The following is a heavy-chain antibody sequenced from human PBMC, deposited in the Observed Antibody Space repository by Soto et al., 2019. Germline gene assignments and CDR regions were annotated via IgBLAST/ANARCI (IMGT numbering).Heavy chain of an antibody. V-gene: IGHV3-30-3*01. CDR2: VSYDESNK. CDR3: VREGGSSSLDY. Sequence: QMHLVESGGGVVQPGRSLRLSCVVSGFTFSSFAMHWVRQAPGKGLEWVAVVSYDESNKFYADSVKGRFTISRDNSKNTLSLEMNSLRPEDTAVYYCVREGGSSSLDYWGQGTLVIVSS. J-gene: IGHJ4*02. D-gene: IGHD6-6*01. CDR1: GFTFSSFA.